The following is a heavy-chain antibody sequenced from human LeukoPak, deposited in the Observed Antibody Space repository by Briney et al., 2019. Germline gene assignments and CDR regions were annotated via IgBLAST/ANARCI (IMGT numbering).Heavy chain of an antibody. CDR2: INSDGSST. Sequence: GGSLRLSCAASGFTFSSYWMHWVRQAPGKGLVWVTRINSDGSSTSYADSVKGRFTISRDNAKNTLYLQMNSLRAEDTAVYYCARAQGIVVGASYAFDIWGQGTMVTVSS. J-gene: IGHJ3*02. V-gene: IGHV3-74*01. CDR3: ARAQGIVVGASYAFDI. CDR1: GFTFSSYW. D-gene: IGHD2-15*01.